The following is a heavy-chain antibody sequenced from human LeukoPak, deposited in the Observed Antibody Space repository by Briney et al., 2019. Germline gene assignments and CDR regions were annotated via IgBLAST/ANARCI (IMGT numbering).Heavy chain of an antibody. CDR3: VPDPTTDCSGGSCYSVWFDP. CDR2: ISSSSSTI. J-gene: IGHJ5*02. D-gene: IGHD2-15*01. Sequence: PGGSLRLSCAASGFTFSSYSMNWVRQAPGKGLEWVSYISSSSSTIYYADSVKGRFTISRDNAKNSLYLQMNSLRAEDTAVYYCVPDPTTDCSGGSCYSVWFDPWGQGTLVTVSS. V-gene: IGHV3-48*04. CDR1: GFTFSSYS.